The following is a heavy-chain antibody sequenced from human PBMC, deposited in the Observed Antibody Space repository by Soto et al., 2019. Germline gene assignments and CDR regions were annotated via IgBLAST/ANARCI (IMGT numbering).Heavy chain of an antibody. CDR2: IYYSGST. V-gene: IGHV4-61*01. D-gene: IGHD1-26*01. J-gene: IGHJ4*02. Sequence: SETLSLTCTVSGGSVSSGSYYWSWIRQPPGKGLEGIGDIYYSGSTNYNPSLKSLGTISVDTSKNQFSLKLSSVTAADTAVYYCGRVNSGSYYPDYYFDYWGQGTLVTVSS. CDR3: GRVNSGSYYPDYYFDY. CDR1: GGSVSSGSYY.